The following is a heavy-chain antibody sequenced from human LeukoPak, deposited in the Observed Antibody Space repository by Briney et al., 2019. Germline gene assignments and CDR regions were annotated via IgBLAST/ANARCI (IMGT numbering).Heavy chain of an antibody. CDR3: AKDVRGVDDY. J-gene: IGHJ4*02. V-gene: IGHV3-30*04. CDR2: ISYDGSNK. CDR1: GFTFSSYA. Sequence: GGSLRLSCAASGFTFSSYAMHWVRQAPGKGLEWVAVISYDGSNKYYADSVKGRFTISRDNSKNTLYLQMNSLRAEDTAVYYCAKDVRGVDDYWGQGTLVTVSS. D-gene: IGHD3-10*01.